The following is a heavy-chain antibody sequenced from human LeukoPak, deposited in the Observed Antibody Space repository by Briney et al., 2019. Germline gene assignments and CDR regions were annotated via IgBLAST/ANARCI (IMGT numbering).Heavy chain of an antibody. J-gene: IGHJ6*02. CDR3: ARSSSWSYGMDV. Sequence: SQTLSLTCAVSGGSISSGGYTWSWIRQPPGKGLEWIGYIYHSGSTYYNPSLKSRVTISVDRTKNQFSLMLSSVTAADTAVYYCARSSSWSYGMDVWGQGTTVTVSS. D-gene: IGHD6-13*01. V-gene: IGHV4-30-2*01. CDR2: IYHSGST. CDR1: GGSISSGGYT.